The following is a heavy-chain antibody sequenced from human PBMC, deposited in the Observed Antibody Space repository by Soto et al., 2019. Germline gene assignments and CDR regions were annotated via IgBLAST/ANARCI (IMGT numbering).Heavy chain of an antibody. CDR1: GYTFTSYA. D-gene: IGHD3-22*01. J-gene: IGHJ3*02. CDR3: ARLDRHDAFDI. Sequence: GAAVKVSCKASGYTFTSYAMHWVRQAPGQRLEWMGWINAGNGNTKYSQKFQGRVTITRDTSASTAYMELSSLRSEDTAVYYCARLDRHDAFDIWGQGTMVTVSS. CDR2: INAGNGNT. V-gene: IGHV1-3*01.